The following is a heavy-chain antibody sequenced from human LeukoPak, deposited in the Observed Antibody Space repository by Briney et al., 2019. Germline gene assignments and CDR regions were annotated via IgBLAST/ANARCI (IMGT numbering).Heavy chain of an antibody. CDR2: IYTSGTT. D-gene: IGHD3-10*01. V-gene: IGHV4-4*07. J-gene: IGHJ4*02. Sequence: SETLSLTCTVSGGSISDYYWSWIRVPAGKGLEWIGRIYTSGTTNYNPSLKSRVSMSVDTSKNQFSLKLSSVTAADTAVYYCARGRYGSGTYYNAYFDYWGQGALVTVSS. CDR3: ARGRYGSGTYYNAYFDY. CDR1: GGSISDYY.